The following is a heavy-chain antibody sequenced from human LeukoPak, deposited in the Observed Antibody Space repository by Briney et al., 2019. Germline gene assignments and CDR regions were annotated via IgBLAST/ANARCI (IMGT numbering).Heavy chain of an antibody. CDR2: INHSGST. V-gene: IGHV4-34*01. D-gene: IGHD1-26*01. CDR1: GGSFSGYL. CDR3: VRDRDGSHDY. J-gene: IGHJ4*02. Sequence: SETLSLTCAVSGGSFSGYLWTWIRQPPGKGLEWIGEINHSGSTNYSPSLKSRVTMSLDTSKNQFSLKLNSVTAADTAVYYCVRDRDGSHDYWGQGTQVTVSS.